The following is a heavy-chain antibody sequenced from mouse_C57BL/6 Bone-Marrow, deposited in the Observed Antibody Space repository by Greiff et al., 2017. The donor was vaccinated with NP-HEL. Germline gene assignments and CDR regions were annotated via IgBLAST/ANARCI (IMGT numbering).Heavy chain of an antibody. V-gene: IGHV1-80*01. CDR1: GYAFSSYW. CDR3: ARYPPLRSSYAMDY. CDR2: IYPGDGDT. J-gene: IGHJ4*01. D-gene: IGHD1-1*01. Sequence: VQLQESGAELVKPGASVKISCKASGYAFSSYWMNWVKQRPGKGLEWIGQIYPGDGDTNYNGKFKGKATLTAAKSSSTAYMQLSSLTSEDSAVYFCARYPPLRSSYAMDYWGQGTSVTVSS.